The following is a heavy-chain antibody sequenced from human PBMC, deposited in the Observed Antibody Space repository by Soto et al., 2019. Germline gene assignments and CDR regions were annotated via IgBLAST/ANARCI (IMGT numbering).Heavy chain of an antibody. D-gene: IGHD6-13*01. CDR2: FDPEDGET. CDR1: GYTLTELS. CDR3: ATSRGGVAAASPEYYYYMDV. J-gene: IGHJ6*03. Sequence: EASVKVSCKVSGYTLTELSMHWARQAPGKGLEWMGGFDPEDGETIYAQKFQGRVTMTEDTSTDTAYMELSSLRSEDTAVYYCATSRGGVAAASPEYYYYMDVWGKGTTVTVSS. V-gene: IGHV1-24*01.